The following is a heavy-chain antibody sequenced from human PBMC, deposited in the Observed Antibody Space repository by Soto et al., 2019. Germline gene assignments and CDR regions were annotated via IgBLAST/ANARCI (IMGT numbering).Heavy chain of an antibody. J-gene: IGHJ6*02. CDR2: IWYDGSNK. D-gene: IGHD3-9*01. CDR3: ARDTVTYYDILTGNYGMDV. V-gene: IGHV3-33*01. Sequence: GGSLRLSCAASGFTFSSYGMHWVRKAPGKGLEWVAGIWYDGSNKYYADSVKGRFTISRDNSKNTLYLQMNSLRAEDTAVYYCARDTVTYYDILTGNYGMDVWGQGTTVTVSS. CDR1: GFTFSSYG.